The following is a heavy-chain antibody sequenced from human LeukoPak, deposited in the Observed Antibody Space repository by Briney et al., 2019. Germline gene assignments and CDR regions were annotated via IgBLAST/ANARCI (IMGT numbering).Heavy chain of an antibody. J-gene: IGHJ4*02. Sequence: PGGSLRLSCAASGFAFSSYSMNWVRQAPGKGLEWVSSISSSSSYIYYADSVKGRFTISRDNAKNSLYLQMNSLRAEDTAVYYCAREGPYYYGSGSYYNALEFDYWGLGTLVTVSS. D-gene: IGHD3-10*01. CDR2: ISSSSSYI. V-gene: IGHV3-21*01. CDR1: GFAFSSYS. CDR3: AREGPYYYGSGSYYNALEFDY.